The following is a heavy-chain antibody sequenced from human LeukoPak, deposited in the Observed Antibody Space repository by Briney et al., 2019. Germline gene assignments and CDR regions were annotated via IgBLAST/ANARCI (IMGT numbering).Heavy chain of an antibody. Sequence: SGTLSLTCAVSGDSISSIDWWSWVRQPPGKGLEWIGEIHHSGSTNYNPSLKSRVTISVDKSKNQFSLNFNSATAADSAVYYCAANGYYTIEYWGQGTLVTVSS. CDR3: AANGYYTIEY. J-gene: IGHJ4*02. V-gene: IGHV4-4*02. D-gene: IGHD1-26*01. CDR1: GDSISSIDW. CDR2: IHHSGST.